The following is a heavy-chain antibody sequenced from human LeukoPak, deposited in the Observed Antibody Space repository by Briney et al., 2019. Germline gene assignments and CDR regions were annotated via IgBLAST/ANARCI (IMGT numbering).Heavy chain of an antibody. Sequence: GGSLRLSCAASGFTFSSYSMNWVRQAPGKGLEWVSSISSSSSYIYYADSVKGRFTISRDNAKNSLYLQMNSLRAEDTAVYYCARGRIAAAGTVFDYWGQGTLVTVSS. CDR2: ISSSSSYI. V-gene: IGHV3-21*01. J-gene: IGHJ4*02. CDR3: ARGRIAAAGTVFDY. D-gene: IGHD6-13*01. CDR1: GFTFSSYS.